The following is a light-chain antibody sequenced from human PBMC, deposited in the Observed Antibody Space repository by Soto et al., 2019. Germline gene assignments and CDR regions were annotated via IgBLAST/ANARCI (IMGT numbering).Light chain of an antibody. CDR1: QSILSY. CDR2: AAS. V-gene: IGKV1-39*01. J-gene: IGKJ5*01. Sequence: DIQMTQSPSSLSACVEDRFTITCRASQSILSYLNWYQQKPGKAPKLLIYAASGLQTGVPSRFSGSGSGTEFTLTISSLQPDDFATYYCQQYNSPITFGQGTRLEIK. CDR3: QQYNSPIT.